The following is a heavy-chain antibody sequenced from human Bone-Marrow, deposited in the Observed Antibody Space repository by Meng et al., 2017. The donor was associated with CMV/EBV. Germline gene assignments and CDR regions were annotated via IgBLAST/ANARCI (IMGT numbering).Heavy chain of an antibody. J-gene: IGHJ5*02. CDR1: GFTVSSYY. D-gene: IGHD2-15*01. V-gene: IGHV3-66*04. CDR3: ARHGVMVVPYNWFDP. Sequence: GGSLRLSCAASGFTVSSYYMSWVRQAPGKGLEWVSVIYSGGNTYYADSVKGRFTISRDNSKNTLYLQMNSLRAEDTAVYYCARHGVMVVPYNWFDPWGQGTLVTVSS. CDR2: IYSGGNT.